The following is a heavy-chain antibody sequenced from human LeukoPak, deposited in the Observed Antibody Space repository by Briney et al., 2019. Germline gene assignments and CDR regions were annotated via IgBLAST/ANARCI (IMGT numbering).Heavy chain of an antibody. J-gene: IGHJ3*02. CDR3: ARSERITMLRGGPDI. CDR1: GFTFSSYA. V-gene: IGHV3-64*01. Sequence: GGSLRLSCAASGFTFSSYAMHWVRQAPGKGLEYVSAISSNGGSTYYANSVKGRFTISRDNSKNTLYLQMGSLRAEDMAVYYCARSERITMLRGGPDIWGQGTMVTVSS. CDR2: ISSNGGST. D-gene: IGHD3-10*01.